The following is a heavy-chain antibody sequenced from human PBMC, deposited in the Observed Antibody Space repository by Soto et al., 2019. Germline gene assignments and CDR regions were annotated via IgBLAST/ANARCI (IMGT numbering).Heavy chain of an antibody. CDR2: VIPIFGTA. J-gene: IGHJ6*02. CDR1: GGTFSSYA. CDR3: ARVPPRDVGLTGIMDV. Sequence: QVQLVQSGAEVKKPGSSVKVSCKASGGTFSSYAISWVRQAPGQGLEWMGGVIPIFGTANYAQKFQGRVTITADESTSTGYMELSSQRSEDTAVYYCARVPPRDVGLTGIMDVWGQGTTVTVSS. V-gene: IGHV1-69*01. D-gene: IGHD3-10*01.